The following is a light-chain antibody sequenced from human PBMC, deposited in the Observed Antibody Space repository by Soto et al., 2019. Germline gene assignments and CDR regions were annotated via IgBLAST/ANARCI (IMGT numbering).Light chain of an antibody. J-gene: IGKJ1*01. CDR2: GAS. CDR3: QQYGSSPRT. CDR1: QSVSSSY. V-gene: IGKV3-20*01. Sequence: EIVLTQSPGTLSLSPGERATLSCRASQSVSSSYLAWYQQKPGQAPRLLIYGASSKATDIPDRFSGSGSGTYFTLIISRLEPEDFAVYYCQQYGSSPRTFGQGTKVEIK.